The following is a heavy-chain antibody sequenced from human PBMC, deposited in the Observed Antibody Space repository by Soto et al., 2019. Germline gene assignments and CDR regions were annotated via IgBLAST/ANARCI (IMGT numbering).Heavy chain of an antibody. D-gene: IGHD3-3*01. CDR2: ISAYNGNT. CDR1: GYTFTSYG. Sequence: GASVKVSCKASGYTFTSYGISWVRQAPGQGLEWMGWISAYNGNTNYAQKLQGRVTMTTDASTSTAYMELRSLRSDDTAVYYCARGVITIFGVVSLNDAFDIWGKGTMVTVSS. J-gene: IGHJ3*02. V-gene: IGHV1-18*01. CDR3: ARGVITIFGVVSLNDAFDI.